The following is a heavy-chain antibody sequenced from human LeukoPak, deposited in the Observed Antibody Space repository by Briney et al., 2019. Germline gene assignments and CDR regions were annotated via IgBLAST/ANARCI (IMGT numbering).Heavy chain of an antibody. J-gene: IGHJ4*02. CDR2: IIPIFGTA. D-gene: IGHD1/OR15-1a*01. V-gene: IGHV1-69*05. Sequence: ASVKVPCKASGDTFIPYTFSWVRQAPGQGLEWMGGIIPIFGTANYAQKFQGRVTMTTDTSTITVYMEVSSLRSEDTAVYYCARWRTTYLDYWGQGTLVTVSS. CDR1: GDTFIPYT. CDR3: ARWRTTYLDY.